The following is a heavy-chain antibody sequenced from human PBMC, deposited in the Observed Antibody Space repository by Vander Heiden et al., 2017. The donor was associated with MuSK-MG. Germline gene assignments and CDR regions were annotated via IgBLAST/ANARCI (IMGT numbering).Heavy chain of an antibody. D-gene: IGHD6-13*01. CDR3: ARIAAAGLYFDY. CDR1: GFTFSSYS. J-gene: IGHJ4*02. V-gene: IGHV3-21*01. CDR2: ISRSSSYI. Sequence: EVQLVESGGGLVKPGGSLRLSCAASGFTFSSYSMNWVRQAPGKGLEWFSSISRSSSYIYYADSVKGRFTISRDNAKNSLYLQMNSLRAEDTAVYYCARIAAAGLYFDYWGQGTLVTVSS.